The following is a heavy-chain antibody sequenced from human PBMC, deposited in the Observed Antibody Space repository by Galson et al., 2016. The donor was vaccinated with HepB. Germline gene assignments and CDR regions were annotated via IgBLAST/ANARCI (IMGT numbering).Heavy chain of an antibody. J-gene: IGHJ4*02. CDR2: ISGRGGTT. Sequence: SLRLSCAVSGFSFSSHDMSWVRQAPGKGLELVSYISGRGGTTYYADSVKGRFTISRDNSKNTLYLQLNSLSDEDTAVYYCASRYGDSWRPFAFDYWGQGTLVTVSS. CDR3: ASRYGDSWRPFAFDY. V-gene: IGHV3-23*01. D-gene: IGHD5-24*01. CDR1: GFSFSSHD.